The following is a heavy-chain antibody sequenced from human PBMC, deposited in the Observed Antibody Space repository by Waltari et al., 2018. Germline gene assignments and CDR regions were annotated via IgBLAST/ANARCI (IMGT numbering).Heavy chain of an antibody. Sequence: QVQLVQSGAEVKKPGSSVKVSCKASGGTFSSYAISWVRQAPGQGLEWMGRIIPIFGTANYAQKFQGRVTITADKSTSTAYMELSSLRSEETAVYYCARGRGMYSSSSGIFDYWGQGTLVTVSS. CDR3: ARGRGMYSSSSGIFDY. J-gene: IGHJ4*02. CDR2: IIPIFGTA. V-gene: IGHV1-69*13. CDR1: GGTFSSYA. D-gene: IGHD6-6*01.